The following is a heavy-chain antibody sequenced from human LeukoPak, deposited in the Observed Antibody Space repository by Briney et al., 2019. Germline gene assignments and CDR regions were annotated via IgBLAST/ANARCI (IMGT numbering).Heavy chain of an antibody. CDR3: ASSFRGYSYYRFDY. J-gene: IGHJ4*02. CDR1: GFTFSTYA. Sequence: GGSLRLSCAASGFTFSTYAMSWVRQAPGKGLEWVSNISGSGRGGRTYYTESVKGRFTISRDNSKNTLYLQMTSLRAEDTAVYYCASSFRGYSYYRFDYWGQGTLVIVSS. D-gene: IGHD5-18*01. V-gene: IGHV3-23*01. CDR2: ISGSGRGGRT.